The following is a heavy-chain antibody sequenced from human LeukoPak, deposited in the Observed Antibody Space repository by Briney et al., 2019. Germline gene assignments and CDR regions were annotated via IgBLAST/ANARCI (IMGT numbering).Heavy chain of an antibody. V-gene: IGHV1-18*01. D-gene: IGHD5-18*01. CDR2: ISAYNGNT. CDR3: ARIPQQLWFGTAMDV. Sequence: ASVKVSCKASGYTFTSYGISWVRQAPGQGLEWMGWISAYNGNTNYAQKLLGRDTMTTDTSTSTAYMELRSLRSDDTAVYYCARIPQQLWFGTAMDVWGQGTTVTVSS. CDR1: GYTFTSYG. J-gene: IGHJ6*02.